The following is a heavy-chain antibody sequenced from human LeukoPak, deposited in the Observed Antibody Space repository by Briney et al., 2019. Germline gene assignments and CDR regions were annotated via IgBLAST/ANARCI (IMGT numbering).Heavy chain of an antibody. Sequence: GGSLRLSCAASGFTVSSNYMSWVRQAPGKGLEWVSIIYSGGSTYYADSVRGRFTISRDNSKNTLYLLMNSLRAEDTAVYYCATSGWWGYFDYWGQGALVTVSS. J-gene: IGHJ4*02. CDR2: IYSGGST. CDR3: ATSGWWGYFDY. D-gene: IGHD6-19*01. CDR1: GFTVSSNY. V-gene: IGHV3-66*01.